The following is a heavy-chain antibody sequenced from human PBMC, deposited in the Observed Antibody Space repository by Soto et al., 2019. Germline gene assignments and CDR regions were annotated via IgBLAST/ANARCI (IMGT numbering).Heavy chain of an antibody. CDR3: AKDFLPWEAGTENYFDY. CDR1: GFTFSSYA. J-gene: IGHJ4*02. CDR2: ISGSGGST. V-gene: IGHV3-23*01. D-gene: IGHD6-19*01. Sequence: PGGSLRLSCAASGFTFSSYAMSWVRQAPGKGLEWVSAISGSGGSTYYADSVKGRFTISRDNSKNTLYLQMNSLRAEDTAVYYCAKDFLPWEAGTENYFDYWGQGTLVTVSS.